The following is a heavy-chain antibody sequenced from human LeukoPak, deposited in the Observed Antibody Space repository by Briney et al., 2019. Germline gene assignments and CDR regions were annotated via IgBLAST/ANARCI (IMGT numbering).Heavy chain of an antibody. CDR3: ARDEYSSGYYNDY. D-gene: IGHD3-22*01. CDR2: ISSSSSYI. J-gene: IGHJ4*02. CDR1: GFTFGSYS. V-gene: IGHV3-21*01. Sequence: GGSLSLSCAASGFTFGSYSMTWVRQAPGKGLEWVSSISSSSSYIYYADSVKGRFTISRDNAKNSLYLQMNSLRAEDTAVYYCARDEYSSGYYNDYWGQGTLVTVSS.